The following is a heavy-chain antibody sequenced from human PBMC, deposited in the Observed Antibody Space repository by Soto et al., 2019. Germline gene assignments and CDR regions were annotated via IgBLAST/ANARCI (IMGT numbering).Heavy chain of an antibody. Sequence: LGGSLRLSCAASGFTFSSYAMHWVLQAPCKGLEWVAVISYDGSNKYYADSVKGRFTISRDNSKNTLYLQMNSLRAEDTAVYYCAGCYSSSWYEYYYYYGMDVWGQGTTVTVSS. J-gene: IGHJ6*02. CDR2: ISYDGSNK. CDR1: GFTFSSYA. D-gene: IGHD6-13*01. V-gene: IGHV3-30-3*01. CDR3: AGCYSSSWYEYYYYYGMDV.